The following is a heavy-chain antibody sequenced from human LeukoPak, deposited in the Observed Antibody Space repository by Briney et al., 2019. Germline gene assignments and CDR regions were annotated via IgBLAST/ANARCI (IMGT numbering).Heavy chain of an antibody. CDR2: VTGRDGSR. D-gene: IGHD3-3*01. J-gene: IGHJ4*02. CDR1: GFTFTNYA. V-gene: IGHV3-23*01. CDR3: AKADYDFWSASTHFDY. Sequence: GGSLRLSCAASGFTFTNYAMSWVRQAPGKGLGWVSHVTGRDGSRCYADSVKGRFTISRDNSKNTLYLQMNRLRAEDTAVYYCAKADYDFWSASTHFDYWGQGALVTVSS.